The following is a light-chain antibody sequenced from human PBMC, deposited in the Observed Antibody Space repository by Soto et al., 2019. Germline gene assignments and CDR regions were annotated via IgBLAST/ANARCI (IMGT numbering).Light chain of an antibody. CDR3: QQYGSSLFT. V-gene: IGKV1-39*01. CDR1: QSISSY. J-gene: IGKJ3*01. CDR2: AAS. Sequence: DIQMTQSPSSLSASVGDRVTITCRASQSISSYLNWYQQKPGKAPKLLIYAASSLQSGVPSRFSGSGSGTDFTLTISSLQPEDFAVYYCQQYGSSLFTFGPGTKVDFK.